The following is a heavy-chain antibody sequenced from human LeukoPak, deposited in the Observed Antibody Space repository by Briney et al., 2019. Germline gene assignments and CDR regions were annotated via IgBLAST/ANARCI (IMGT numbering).Heavy chain of an antibody. V-gene: IGHV3-9*03. CDR2: ISWNSGSI. CDR3: AELGITMIGGV. CDR1: GFTFDDYA. J-gene: IGHJ6*04. Sequence: PGGSLRLSCAASGFTFDDYAMHWVRQAPGKGLEWVSGISWNSGSIGYADSVKGRFTISRDNSKNTLYLQMNSLRAEDMAVYYCAELGITMIGGVWGKGTTVTISS. D-gene: IGHD3-10*02.